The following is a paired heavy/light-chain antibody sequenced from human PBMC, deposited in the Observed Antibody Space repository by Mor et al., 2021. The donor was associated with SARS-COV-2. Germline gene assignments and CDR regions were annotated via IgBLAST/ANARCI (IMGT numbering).Heavy chain of an antibody. CDR1: GFTFSSYG. V-gene: IGHV3-30*18. Sequence: QVQLVESGGGVVQPGRSLRLSCAASGFTFSSYGMHWVRQAPGKGLEWVAVISYDGSNKYYADSVKGRFTISRDNSKNTLYLQMNSLRAEDTAVYYCAKDLYGSDIEYYYYYYGMDVWGQGTTVTVSS. D-gene: IGHD3-10*01. J-gene: IGHJ6*02. CDR2: ISYDGSNK. CDR3: AKDLYGSDIEYYYYYYGMDV.
Light chain of an antibody. V-gene: IGLV2-14*01. Sequence: QSALTQPASVSGSPGQSITISCTGTSSDVGGYNYVSWYQQHPGKAPKLMIYDVSNRPSGVSNRFSGSKSGNTASLTISGLQAEDEADYYCSSYTSSTLYVFGTGTKVTVL. CDR1: SSDVGGYNY. CDR2: DVS. J-gene: IGLJ1*01. CDR3: SSYTSSTLYV.